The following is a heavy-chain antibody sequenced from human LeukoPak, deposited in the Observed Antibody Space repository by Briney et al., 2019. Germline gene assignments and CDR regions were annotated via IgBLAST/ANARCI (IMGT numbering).Heavy chain of an antibody. CDR3: ARGRLTREMLPLGY. CDR2: IYDSGST. V-gene: IGHV4-59*01. D-gene: IGHD2-8*01. CDR1: GDSISSYF. Sequence: SETLSLTCTVTGDSISSYFWTWIRQPPGKGLEWIGYIYDSGSTNYNPSLKSRVTISIATSKKQFSLKLRSVTAADTAVYYCARGRLTREMLPLGYWGQGALVTVTS. J-gene: IGHJ4*02.